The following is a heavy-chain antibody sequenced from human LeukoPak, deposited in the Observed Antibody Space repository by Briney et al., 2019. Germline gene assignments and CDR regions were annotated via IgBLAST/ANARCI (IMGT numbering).Heavy chain of an antibody. CDR2: IWYDGSNK. V-gene: IGHV3-33*06. CDR3: AKGQRCTVTTSYYFDY. J-gene: IGHJ4*02. Sequence: GRSLRLSCSASGFTFSSYGMHWVRQAPGKGLEWVAVIWYDGSNKYYADSVKGRFTISRDNSKNTLYLQMNSLSAEDTAVYYCAKGQRCTVTTSYYFDYWGQGTLVTVSS. D-gene: IGHD4-17*01. CDR1: GFTFSSYG.